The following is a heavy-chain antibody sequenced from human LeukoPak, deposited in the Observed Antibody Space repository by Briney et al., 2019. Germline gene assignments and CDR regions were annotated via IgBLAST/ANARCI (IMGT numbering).Heavy chain of an antibody. D-gene: IGHD4-23*01. V-gene: IGHV1-2*04. Sequence: ASVKVSCKASGYTFTGYYMHWVRQAPGQGLEWMGWINPNSGGTNYAQKFQGWVTMTRDTSISTAYMELSRLRSDDTAVYYCASRASGGGNSRVLDYWGQGTLVTVSS. J-gene: IGHJ4*02. CDR2: INPNSGGT. CDR1: GYTFTGYY. CDR3: ASRASGGGNSRVLDY.